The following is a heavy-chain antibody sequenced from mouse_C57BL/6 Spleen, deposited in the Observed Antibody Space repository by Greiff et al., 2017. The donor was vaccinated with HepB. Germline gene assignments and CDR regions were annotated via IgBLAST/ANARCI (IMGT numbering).Heavy chain of an antibody. CDR3: ARRGDRYYIDY. Sequence: QVQLKQSGAEMVRPGASVKLSCKASGYTFTDYYINWVQQRPGQGLEWIARIYPGSDYIYYNEKFKGKSTLTAEKSSSTAYMQVSSLTSEDSAVYCCARRGDRYYIDYWGQGTTLTVSS. CDR2: IYPGSDYI. CDR1: GYTFTDYY. D-gene: IGHD3-3*01. V-gene: IGHV1-76*01. J-gene: IGHJ2*01.